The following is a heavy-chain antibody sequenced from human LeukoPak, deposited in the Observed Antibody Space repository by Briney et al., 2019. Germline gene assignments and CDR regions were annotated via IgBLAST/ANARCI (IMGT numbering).Heavy chain of an antibody. CDR3: AELGITMIGGV. Sequence: EGSLRLSCAASGFTFSNYNMNWVRQAPGKGLEWVAYITLSRTTIYYADSVKGRFTISRDNAKNSLYLQMNSLRAEDTAVYYCAELGITMIGGVWGKGTTVTISS. CDR2: ITLSRTTI. V-gene: IGHV3-48*04. D-gene: IGHD3-10*02. CDR1: GFTFSNYN. J-gene: IGHJ6*04.